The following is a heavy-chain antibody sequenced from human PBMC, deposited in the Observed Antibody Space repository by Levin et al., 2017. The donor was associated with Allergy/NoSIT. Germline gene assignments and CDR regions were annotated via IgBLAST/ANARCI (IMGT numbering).Heavy chain of an antibody. CDR1: GGTFSSYA. V-gene: IGHV1-69*06. Sequence: KISCKASGGTFSSYAISWVRQAPGQGLEWMGGIIPIFGTANYAQKFQGRVTITADKSTSTAYMELSSLRSEDTAVYYCARDKSSSGWYNWFDPWGQGTLVTVSS. D-gene: IGHD6-19*01. CDR2: IIPIFGTA. J-gene: IGHJ5*02. CDR3: ARDKSSSGWYNWFDP.